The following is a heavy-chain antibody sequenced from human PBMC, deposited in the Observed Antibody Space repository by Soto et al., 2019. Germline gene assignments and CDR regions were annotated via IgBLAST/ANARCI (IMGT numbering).Heavy chain of an antibody. Sequence: QVQLQESGPGLVKPSETLSLTCTVSGGSISSYYYSWIRQPPGKGLEWIGYIYNSGSTKYNPSLESRVTISADTSKSQFSLKLTSVTSADTAVYYCVRRGRLLEWCSMDVWGRGTTVTVSS. D-gene: IGHD3-3*01. CDR1: GGSISSYY. J-gene: IGHJ6*03. CDR3: VRRGRLLEWCSMDV. CDR2: IYNSGST. V-gene: IGHV4-59*01.